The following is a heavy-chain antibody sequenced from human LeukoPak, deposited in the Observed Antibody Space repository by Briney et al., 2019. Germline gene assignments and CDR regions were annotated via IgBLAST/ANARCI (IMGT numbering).Heavy chain of an antibody. J-gene: IGHJ1*01. D-gene: IGHD6-13*01. CDR1: GGSLGRYY. V-gene: IGHV4-59*01. Sequence: SETLSLTCSVSGGSLGRYYWSWIRQPPGKGLGWIGHLSNSGSTNYNPSLKSRVTISVDTSKNQFSLKLNSVTAADAAVYYCARATETFSWFLQHWGQGTLVTVSS. CDR2: LSNSGST. CDR3: ARATETFSWFLQH.